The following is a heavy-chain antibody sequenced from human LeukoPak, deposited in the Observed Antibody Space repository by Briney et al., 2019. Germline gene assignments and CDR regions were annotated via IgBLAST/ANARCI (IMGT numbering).Heavy chain of an antibody. Sequence: SGPTLGKPTQTLTLTGTFSGFSLSTSGVGVGWIRQPPGKALEWLALIHYDDDKLYSPSLTSRLTITKDTSKNQVVLIMTNLDPVDTATYYCAHTPKNNNGWYSFDYWGQGTLVTVSS. CDR1: GFSLSTSGVG. CDR2: IHYDDDK. D-gene: IGHD6-19*01. CDR3: AHTPKNNNGWYSFDY. V-gene: IGHV2-5*02. J-gene: IGHJ4*02.